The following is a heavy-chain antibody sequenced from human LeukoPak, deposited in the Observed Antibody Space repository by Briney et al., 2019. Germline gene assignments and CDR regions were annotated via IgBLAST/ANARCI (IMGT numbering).Heavy chain of an antibody. Sequence: PGGSLRLSCAASGFSFSDFYMSWIRQAPGMGLEWVSYIVTRSNPIYYADSVKGRFTISRDDAKNSLYLQMNSLRDEDTAVYFCAREARGSGRDFDYWGQGILVTVSS. CDR2: IVTRSNPI. J-gene: IGHJ4*02. V-gene: IGHV3-11*01. D-gene: IGHD1-26*01. CDR3: AREARGSGRDFDY. CDR1: GFSFSDFY.